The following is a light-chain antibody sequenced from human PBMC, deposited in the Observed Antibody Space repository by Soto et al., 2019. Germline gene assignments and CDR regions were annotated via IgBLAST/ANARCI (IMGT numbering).Light chain of an antibody. Sequence: EIVLTQSPATLSLSPGERATLSCRASQSVSRYLAWYQQKPGQAPRLLIYDASNRATGIPARFSGSGAGTDFTLTISSPEPEDFAVPYSQQRSNRANLTFGQGTRRE. V-gene: IGKV3-11*01. CDR3: QQRSNRANLT. J-gene: IGKJ5*01. CDR2: DAS. CDR1: QSVSRY.